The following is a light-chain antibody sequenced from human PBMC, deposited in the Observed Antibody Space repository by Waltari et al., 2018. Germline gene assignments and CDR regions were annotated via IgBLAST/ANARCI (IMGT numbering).Light chain of an antibody. V-gene: IGLV2-23*02. Sequence: QSALTQPASMSGSPGQSITISCTGNSGDIGSYHLVPWYQQHPGKAPKVMIYEVSKRPSGVSNRFSGSKSDNTASLTISGLQAEDEADYYCCSYAGSSILVFGGGTKLTVL. CDR2: EVS. CDR3: CSYAGSSILV. CDR1: SGDIGSYHL. J-gene: IGLJ3*02.